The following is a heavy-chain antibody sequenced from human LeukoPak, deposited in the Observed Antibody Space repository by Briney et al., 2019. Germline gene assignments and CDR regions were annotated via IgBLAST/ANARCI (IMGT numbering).Heavy chain of an antibody. V-gene: IGHV3-30*04. J-gene: IGHJ4*02. CDR3: AKKLDAGYSSSSLGY. CDR2: ISYDGSNK. D-gene: IGHD6-6*01. Sequence: GGSLRLSCAASGFTFSSYAMHWVRQAPGKGLEWVAVISYDGSNKYYADSVKGRFTISRDNSKNTLYLQMDSLRADDTAAYYCAKKLDAGYSSSSLGYWGQGSLVTVSS. CDR1: GFTFSSYA.